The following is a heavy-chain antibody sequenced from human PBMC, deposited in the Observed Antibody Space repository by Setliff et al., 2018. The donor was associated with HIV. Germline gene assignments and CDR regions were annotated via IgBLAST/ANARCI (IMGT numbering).Heavy chain of an antibody. CDR3: AKGAGFYGDY. Sequence: SETLSLTCSVSGDSINGHWWSWIRQPPGKGLEWTGNIHYSGRTNYNPSLKSRITISVDTSKNQVSLKLRSVTAADTAVYYCAKGAGFYGDYWGQGTLVTVSS. CDR2: IHYSGRT. V-gene: IGHV4-59*11. CDR1: GDSINGHW. D-gene: IGHD3-10*01. J-gene: IGHJ4*02.